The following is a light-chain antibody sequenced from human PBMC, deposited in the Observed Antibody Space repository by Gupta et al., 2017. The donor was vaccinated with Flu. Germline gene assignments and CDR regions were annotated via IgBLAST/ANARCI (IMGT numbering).Light chain of an antibody. Sequence: DIQMTQSPSTLSASIGDTVTITCRASQNMNRWLVWYQQKPGKAPKLLIYEASVGQTGGPSRFNGCGYRTEFTLTISSRQHDDFAIYYGQQDYLSYTFGQGTKLEIK. CDR3: QQDYLSYT. CDR1: QNMNRW. CDR2: EAS. J-gene: IGKJ2*01. V-gene: IGKV1-5*03.